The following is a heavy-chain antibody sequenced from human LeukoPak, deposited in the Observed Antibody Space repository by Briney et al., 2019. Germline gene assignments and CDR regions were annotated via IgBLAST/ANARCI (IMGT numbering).Heavy chain of an antibody. J-gene: IGHJ6*03. CDR3: ARRFAARWASGGYYMDV. Sequence: GESLKISCKGSGYSFTSYWIGWVRQMPGKGLEWMGIIYPGDSDTRYSPSFQGQVTISADKSISTAYLQWSSLKASDTAMYYCARRFAARWASGGYYMDVWGEGTTVTVSS. CDR1: GYSFTSYW. V-gene: IGHV5-51*01. D-gene: IGHD6-6*01. CDR2: IYPGDSDT.